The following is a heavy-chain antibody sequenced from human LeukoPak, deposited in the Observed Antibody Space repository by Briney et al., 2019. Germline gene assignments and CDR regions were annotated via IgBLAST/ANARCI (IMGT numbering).Heavy chain of an antibody. D-gene: IGHD2-2*01. CDR3: ARESPGYCSSTSCYYYYMDV. CDR2: ISSSSSTI. V-gene: IGHV3-48*04. J-gene: IGHJ6*03. CDR1: GFTFSRYS. Sequence: PGGSLRLSCAASGFTFSRYSMNWVRQAPGKGLEWDSYISSSSSTIYYADSVKGRFTISRDNAKNSLYLQMNSLRAEDTAVYYCARESPGYCSSTSCYYYYMDVWGKGTTVTVSS.